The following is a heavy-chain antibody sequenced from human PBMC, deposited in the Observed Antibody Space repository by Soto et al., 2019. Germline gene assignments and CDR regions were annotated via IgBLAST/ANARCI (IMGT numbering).Heavy chain of an antibody. CDR1: GFTFSSYG. CDR3: TKDHPWYCSGGSCYLNY. D-gene: IGHD2-15*01. J-gene: IGHJ4*02. Sequence: GWSLRLSCAASGFTFSSYGMHWVRQAPGKGLEWVAVISYDGSNKYYADSVKGRFTISRDNSKNTLYLQMNSLRAEDTAVYYCTKDHPWYCSGGSCYLNYWGQGTLVTVSS. V-gene: IGHV3-30*18. CDR2: ISYDGSNK.